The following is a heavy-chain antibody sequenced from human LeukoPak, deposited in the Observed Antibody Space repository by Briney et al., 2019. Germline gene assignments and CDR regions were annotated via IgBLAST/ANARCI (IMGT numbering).Heavy chain of an antibody. D-gene: IGHD3-16*01. Sequence: ASVKVSCKASGGTFSSYAISWVRQAPGRGLEWMGGIIPIFGTANYAQKFQGRVTITADESTSTAYMELSSLRSEDTAVYYCARGTDYDYVWGRRLRRAFDIWGQGTMVTVSS. CDR2: IIPIFGTA. CDR1: GGTFSSYA. J-gene: IGHJ3*02. V-gene: IGHV1-69*13. CDR3: ARGTDYDYVWGRRLRRAFDI.